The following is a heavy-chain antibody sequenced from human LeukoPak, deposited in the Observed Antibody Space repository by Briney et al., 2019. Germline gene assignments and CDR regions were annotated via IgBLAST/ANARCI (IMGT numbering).Heavy chain of an antibody. CDR2: IKSKTDGGTT. Sequence: PSGTLSLTCAVSGDSISSSIWWSWVRQPPGKGLEWVGRIKSKTDGGTTDYAAPVKGRFTISRDDSKNTLYLQMNSLKTEDTAVYYCTTDGGHDSSGYYGYYFDYWGQGTLVTVSS. J-gene: IGHJ4*02. CDR1: GDSISSSIW. D-gene: IGHD3-22*01. CDR3: TTDGGHDSSGYYGYYFDY. V-gene: IGHV3-15*01.